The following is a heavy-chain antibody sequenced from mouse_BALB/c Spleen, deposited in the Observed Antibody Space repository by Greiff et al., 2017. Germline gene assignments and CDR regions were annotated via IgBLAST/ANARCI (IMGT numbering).Heavy chain of an antibody. Sequence: EVHLVESGGGLVQPGGSLNLSCASSGFVFSRYWMRWARQAPGKGQEWIGEINPGSSTINYTPSLKDKFIISRDNAKNTLYLQMSKVRSEDTALYYCARLAMISYAMDYWGQGTSVTVSS. J-gene: IGHJ4*01. CDR1: GFVFSRYW. CDR3: ARLAMISYAMDY. D-gene: IGHD2-4*01. V-gene: IGHV4-2*02. CDR2: INPGSSTI.